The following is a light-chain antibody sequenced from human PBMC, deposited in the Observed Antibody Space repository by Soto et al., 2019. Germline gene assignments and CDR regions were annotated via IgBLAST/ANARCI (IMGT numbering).Light chain of an antibody. CDR1: QGVRDV. CDR3: LQESNYPLT. Sequence: IQMTQSPSSLSASVGDRVTITCRASQGVRDVVGWYQQKPGKAPKLLIYSASTLQSGVPSRFSGTGSGTDFTLPISGLHPEDFATYYCLQESNYPLTFGGGTKVEIK. J-gene: IGKJ4*01. CDR2: SAS. V-gene: IGKV1-6*01.